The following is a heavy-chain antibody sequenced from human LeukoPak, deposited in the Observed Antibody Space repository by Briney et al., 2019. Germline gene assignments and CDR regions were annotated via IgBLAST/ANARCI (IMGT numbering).Heavy chain of an antibody. J-gene: IGHJ4*02. CDR1: GGSISSGGYY. V-gene: IGHV4-30-2*01. Sequence: SETLSLTCTVSGGSISSGGYYWSWIRQPPGKGLEWIGYIYHSGSTYYNPSLKSRVTISVDRSKNQFSLKLSSVTAADTAVYYCALSSSWYSHFDYWGQGTLVTVSS. D-gene: IGHD6-13*01. CDR2: IYHSGST. CDR3: ALSSSWYSHFDY.